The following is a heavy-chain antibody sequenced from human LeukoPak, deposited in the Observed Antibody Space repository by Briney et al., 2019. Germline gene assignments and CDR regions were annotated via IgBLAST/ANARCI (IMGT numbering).Heavy chain of an antibody. CDR2: IRYDGSNK. Sequence: GGSLRLSCAASGFTLNNYGIHWVRQAPGKGLEWVAFIRYDGSNKYYADSVKGRFTISRDNSKNTLYLQMNSLRAEDTAVYYCANTVVGATSVDYWGQGTLVTVSS. D-gene: IGHD1-26*01. J-gene: IGHJ4*02. CDR1: GFTLNNYG. CDR3: ANTVVGATSVDY. V-gene: IGHV3-30*02.